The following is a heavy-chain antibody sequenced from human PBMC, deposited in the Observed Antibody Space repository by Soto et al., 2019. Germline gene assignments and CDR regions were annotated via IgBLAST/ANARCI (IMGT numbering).Heavy chain of an antibody. V-gene: IGHV3-73*02. J-gene: IGHJ4*02. CDR2: IRSKANSYAT. CDR3: ARPYCTGDGCRNSFSY. D-gene: IGHD2-8*02. Sequence: EVQLVESGGGLVQPGGSLKLSCAASGFTFSGSAMHWVRQASGKGLEWVGRIRSKANSYATAYAASVKGRFTISRDNAKNTLYLQMNSLRAEDTGIYYCARPYCTGDGCRNSFSYWGQGTLVTVSS. CDR1: GFTFSGSA.